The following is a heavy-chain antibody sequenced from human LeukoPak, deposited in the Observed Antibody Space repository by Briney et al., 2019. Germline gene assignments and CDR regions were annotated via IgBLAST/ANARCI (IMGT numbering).Heavy chain of an antibody. CDR2: TSGSGGHT. V-gene: IGHV4-59*01. D-gene: IGHD2-21*01. CDR3: ARWHSHGRYFDY. Sequence: PSETLSLTCTVSGGSISGYYWNWIRQPPGQGLEWIGYTSGSGGHTDYKPSLKSRVAISVDTSKNQFSLKLTSATAADTAVYYCARWHSHGRYFDYWGQGALVTVSS. J-gene: IGHJ4*02. CDR1: GGSISGYY.